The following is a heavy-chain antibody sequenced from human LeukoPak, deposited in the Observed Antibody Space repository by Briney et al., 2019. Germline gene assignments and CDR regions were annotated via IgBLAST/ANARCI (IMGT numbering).Heavy chain of an antibody. Sequence: PSETLSLTCTVSGYSISSGYYWGWIRQPPGKGLGWIGSIYHSGSTYYTPSLKSRVTISVDTSKNQFSLKLSSVTAADTAVYYCARAPPSHWFDPWGQGTLVTVSS. CDR2: IYHSGST. CDR3: ARAPPSHWFDP. V-gene: IGHV4-38-2*02. J-gene: IGHJ5*02. CDR1: GYSISSGYY.